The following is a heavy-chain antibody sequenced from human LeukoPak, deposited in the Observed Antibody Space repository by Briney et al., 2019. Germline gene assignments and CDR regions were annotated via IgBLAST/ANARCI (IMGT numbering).Heavy chain of an antibody. V-gene: IGHV4-31*03. J-gene: IGHJ6*02. D-gene: IGHD1-7*01. Sequence: SQTLSLTCTVSGVFISSGGYYWSWIRQHPGKGLEWIGYIYYSGSTNYNPSLKSRVTISVDTSKNQFSLKLSSVTAADTAVYYCARDNWSYGSSMDVWGQGTTVTVSS. CDR3: ARDNWSYGSSMDV. CDR2: IYYSGST. CDR1: GVFISSGGYY.